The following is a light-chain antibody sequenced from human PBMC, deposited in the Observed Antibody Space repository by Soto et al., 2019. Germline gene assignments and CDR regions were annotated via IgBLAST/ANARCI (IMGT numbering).Light chain of an antibody. V-gene: IGKV3D-20*01. CDR1: HSVSSSY. CDR2: DAS. CDR3: QQYGSSLT. J-gene: IGKJ4*01. Sequence: EIVLTPSPGTLSLSPVEIAKLSCMASHSVSSSYLAWYQQKPGLAPRLLIYDASSRATGIPDRFSGSGSGTDFTLTISRLEPEDFAVYYCQQYGSSLTCGGGTKVDIK.